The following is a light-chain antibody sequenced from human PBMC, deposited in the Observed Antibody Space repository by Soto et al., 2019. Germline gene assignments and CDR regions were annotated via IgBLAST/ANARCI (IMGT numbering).Light chain of an antibody. V-gene: IGKV3-15*01. CDR3: QQSHNYMYT. CDR1: QSIRKN. J-gene: IGKJ2*01. CDR2: EAS. Sequence: ELVLSQSPATLSVSPGERATLSCRASQSIRKNFAWYQQKPGQAPTLLIYEASTRATGVPARFSGSGSGTEFTLTISSLQSEDFAIYYCQQSHNYMYTFGQGTKLEIK.